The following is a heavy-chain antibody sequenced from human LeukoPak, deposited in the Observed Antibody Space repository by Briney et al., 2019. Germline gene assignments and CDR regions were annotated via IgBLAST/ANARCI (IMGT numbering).Heavy chain of an antibody. Sequence: GGSLRLSCTTSGFMSTLYSMSWVRQSPGKGLELISYISNSGDRIYYADSVKGRFTISRDNVKNSLYLQMNSLRAEDSAVYYCARGPRRKAITMVRGVIGSHYYMDVWGKGTTVTVSS. V-gene: IGHV3-48*01. CDR3: ARGPRRKAITMVRGVIGSHYYMDV. CDR1: GFMSTLYS. J-gene: IGHJ6*03. D-gene: IGHD3-10*01. CDR2: ISNSGDRI.